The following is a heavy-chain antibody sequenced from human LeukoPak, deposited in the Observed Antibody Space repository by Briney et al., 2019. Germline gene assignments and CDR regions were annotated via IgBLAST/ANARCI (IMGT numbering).Heavy chain of an antibody. D-gene: IGHD2-15*01. Sequence: GGSLRLSCAASGFTFDDYGMAWVRQPPGKGLEWVSGVTWNAGSTGYADSVKGRFTISRDNAKSSLYLQMSSLRAEDTALYYCARGYCSGNSCRLFDYWGQGTLVTVSS. CDR3: ARGYCSGNSCRLFDY. J-gene: IGHJ4*02. CDR2: VTWNAGST. CDR1: GFTFDDYG. V-gene: IGHV3-20*04.